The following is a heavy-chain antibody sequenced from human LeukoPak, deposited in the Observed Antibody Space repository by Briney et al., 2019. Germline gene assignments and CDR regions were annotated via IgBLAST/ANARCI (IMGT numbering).Heavy chain of an antibody. CDR1: GYTFTSYD. D-gene: IGHD2-15*01. V-gene: IGHV1-8*01. J-gene: IGHJ5*02. CDR3: ARVAVDCSSGTCYSEWFDP. Sequence: ASVKVSCKASGYTFTSYDINWVRQATGQGLEWMGWMNPNSGNTGYAQKFQGRVTMTRNTSISTAYMELTSLRSEDTAVYYRARVAVDCSSGTCYSEWFDPWGQGTLVTVSS. CDR2: MNPNSGNT.